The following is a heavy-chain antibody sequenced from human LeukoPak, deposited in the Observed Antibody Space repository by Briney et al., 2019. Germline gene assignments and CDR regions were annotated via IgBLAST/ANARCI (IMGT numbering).Heavy chain of an antibody. V-gene: IGHV3-30-3*01. CDR2: ISYDGSNK. CDR3: ARARRGTALDAFDI. Sequence: GRSLRLSCAASGFTFSSYAMHWVRQAPGKGLEWVAVISYDGSNKYYADSVKGRFTISRDNSWNTLYLQMSSLRAEDTAVYYCARARRGTALDAFDIWGQGTMVTVSS. J-gene: IGHJ3*02. D-gene: IGHD3-16*01. CDR1: GFTFSSYA.